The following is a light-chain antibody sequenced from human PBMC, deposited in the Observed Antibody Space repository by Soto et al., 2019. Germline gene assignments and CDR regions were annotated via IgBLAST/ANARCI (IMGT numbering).Light chain of an antibody. CDR2: GAS. V-gene: IGKV3-20*01. J-gene: IGKJ5*01. CDR1: QSVASSF. CDR3: QQYSSSPIT. Sequence: EIVLTQSPGTLSLSPGERATLSCRASQSVASSFLAWYQQKPGQAPRLLMYGASSRATGIPDRFSGSGSGTDFTLTISRLDPEDFAVYYCQQYSSSPITFVLGTRLEIK.